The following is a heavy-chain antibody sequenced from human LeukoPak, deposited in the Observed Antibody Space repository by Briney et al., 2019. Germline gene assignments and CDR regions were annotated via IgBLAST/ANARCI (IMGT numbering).Heavy chain of an antibody. Sequence: GGSLRLSCAASGFTFSSYSMNWVRQAPGKGLEWVSSISSSSSYIYYADSVKGRFTISRDNAKNSLYLQMNSLRAEDTAVYYCARDRPVVQYYYYMDVWGKGTTVTVSS. V-gene: IGHV3-21*01. CDR3: ARDRPVVQYYYYMDV. D-gene: IGHD2-15*01. CDR2: ISSSSSYI. CDR1: GFTFSSYS. J-gene: IGHJ6*03.